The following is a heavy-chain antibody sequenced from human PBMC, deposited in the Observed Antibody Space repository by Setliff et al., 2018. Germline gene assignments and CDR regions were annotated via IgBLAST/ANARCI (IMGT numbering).Heavy chain of an antibody. CDR1: GFTFSDHY. D-gene: IGHD6-13*01. CDR3: ASSISSSWYPHGYMDV. CDR2: TRDRASGHTT. J-gene: IGHJ6*03. Sequence: PGGSLRLSCAVSGFTFSDHYMDWVRQAPGKGLEWVARTRDRASGHTTEYAASVNGRFTVSRDDSNHLVYLQMNNLKSEDTAVYYCASSISSSWYPHGYMDVWGKGTTVTVSS. V-gene: IGHV3-72*01.